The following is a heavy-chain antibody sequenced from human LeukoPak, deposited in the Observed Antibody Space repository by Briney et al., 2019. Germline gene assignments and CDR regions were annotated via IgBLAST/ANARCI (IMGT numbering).Heavy chain of an antibody. J-gene: IGHJ4*02. CDR2: FSGSGGST. Sequence: GGSLRLSCVVSGFTFSSFAMSWVRQAPGKGLEWVSTFSGSGGSTYYADSVKGRFSISRDNSKNTLYLQMNSLRDEDTAAYYCARRAGAYSHPYDYWGQGTLVTVSS. CDR3: ARRAGAYSHPYDY. V-gene: IGHV3-23*01. CDR1: GFTFSSFA. D-gene: IGHD4/OR15-4a*01.